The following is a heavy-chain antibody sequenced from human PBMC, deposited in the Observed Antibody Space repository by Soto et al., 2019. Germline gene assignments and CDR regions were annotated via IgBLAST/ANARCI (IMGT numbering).Heavy chain of an antibody. D-gene: IGHD3-3*01. Sequence: SETLSLTCAVYGGSFSGYYWSWIRQPPGKGLEWIGEINHSGSTNYNPSLKSRVTISVDTSKNQFSLKLSSVTAADTAVYYCVASYYDFWSGYWCFDYWGQGTLVTVSS. CDR3: VASYYDFWSGYWCFDY. J-gene: IGHJ4*02. V-gene: IGHV4-34*01. CDR2: INHSGST. CDR1: GGSFSGYY.